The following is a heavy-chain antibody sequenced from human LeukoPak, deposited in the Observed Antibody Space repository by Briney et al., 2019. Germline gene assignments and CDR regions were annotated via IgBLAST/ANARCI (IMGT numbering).Heavy chain of an antibody. CDR3: ARENYYDSSGYFSLFFDY. J-gene: IGHJ4*02. Sequence: PSETLSLTCTVSGYSISSGYYWGWIRQPPGKGLEWIGRIYTSGSTNYNPSLKSRVTISVDTSKNQFSLKLSSVTAADTAVYYCARENYYDSSGYFSLFFDYWGQGTLVTVSS. CDR1: GYSISSGYY. V-gene: IGHV4-38-2*02. CDR2: IYTSGST. D-gene: IGHD3-22*01.